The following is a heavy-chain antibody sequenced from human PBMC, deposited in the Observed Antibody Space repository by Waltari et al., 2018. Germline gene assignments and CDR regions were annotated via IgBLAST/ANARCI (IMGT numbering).Heavy chain of an antibody. J-gene: IGHJ4*02. V-gene: IGHV4-39*07. CDR3: ARSKGSGSYRRGYFDY. D-gene: IGHD3-10*01. Sequence: QLQLQESGPGLVKPSETLSLTCTVSGGSISSSSSYWGWIRQPPGKGLEWIGSIYSSGSTYYNPSLKSRVTISVDTSKNQFSLKLSSVTAADTAVYYCARSKGSGSYRRGYFDYWGQGTLVTVSS. CDR2: IYSSGST. CDR1: GGSISSSSSY.